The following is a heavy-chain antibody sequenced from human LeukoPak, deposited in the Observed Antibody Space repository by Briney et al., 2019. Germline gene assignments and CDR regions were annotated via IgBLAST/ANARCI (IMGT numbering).Heavy chain of an antibody. J-gene: IGHJ6*03. CDR2: MNPNSGNT. Sequence: ASVKVSCKASGYTFTSYDINWVRQATGQGLEWMGWMNPNSGNTGYAQKFQGRVTMTRNTSISTAYMELSSLRSEDTAVYYCAREPCISMVRGDYYYMDVWGKGTTVTVSS. D-gene: IGHD3-10*01. CDR1: GYTFTSYD. V-gene: IGHV1-8*01. CDR3: AREPCISMVRGDYYYMDV.